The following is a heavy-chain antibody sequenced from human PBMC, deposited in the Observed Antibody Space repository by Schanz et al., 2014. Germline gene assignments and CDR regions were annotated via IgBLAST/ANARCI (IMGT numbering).Heavy chain of an antibody. D-gene: IGHD1-1*01. CDR2: IKLDGSEK. V-gene: IGHV3-7*01. CDR3: AKYGTGKGVSLES. J-gene: IGHJ5*02. CDR1: GFTFSGYW. Sequence: EVQLVESGGGLVQPGGSLRLSCAASGFTFSGYWMSWVRQAPGEGLVWVANIKLDGSEKYYVDSVKGRFTISRDNAKNSLYLQMTSLTAEDPAVYYCAKYGTGKGVSLESWGQGTLVTVSS.